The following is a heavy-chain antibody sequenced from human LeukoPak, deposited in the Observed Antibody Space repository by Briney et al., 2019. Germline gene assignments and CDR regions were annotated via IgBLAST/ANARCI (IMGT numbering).Heavy chain of an antibody. D-gene: IGHD2-21*02. CDR2: TYYSGST. J-gene: IGHJ4*02. CDR1: GGSINSYY. CDR3: ARTYCGGDCYLDY. V-gene: IGHV4-59*01. Sequence: SETLSLTCTVSGGSINSYYWSWIRQSPGKGLEWIGYTYYSGSTNYNPSLKSRVTISVDTSKNQFSPKLSSVTAADTAVYYCARTYCGGDCYLDYWGQGTLVTVSS.